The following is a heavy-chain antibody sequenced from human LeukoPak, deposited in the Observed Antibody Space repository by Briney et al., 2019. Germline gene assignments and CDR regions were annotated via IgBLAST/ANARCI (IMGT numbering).Heavy chain of an antibody. CDR3: AREPPPYCSGGSCYFSDY. V-gene: IGHV3-23*01. Sequence: GGSLRLSCVASGFTFSTYSMSWVRQAPGKGLEWVSAISRRGDRTYYADSVKGRFTISRDNSKNTLYLQMNSLRAEDTAVYYCAREPPPYCSGGSCYFSDYWGQGTLVTVSS. CDR2: ISRRGDRT. D-gene: IGHD2-15*01. CDR1: GFTFSTYS. J-gene: IGHJ4*02.